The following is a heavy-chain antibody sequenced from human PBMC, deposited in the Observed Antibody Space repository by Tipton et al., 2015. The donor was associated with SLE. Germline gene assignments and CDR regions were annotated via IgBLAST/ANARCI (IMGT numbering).Heavy chain of an antibody. D-gene: IGHD6-19*01. J-gene: IGHJ4*02. Sequence: GSLRLSCAASGFTVSSNYMSWVRQAPGKGLEWVSVIYSGGSTYYADSVKGRFTISRDNAKNSLYLQMNSLRAEDTALYYCARDTDPHVPAVAGTIDYWGQGTLVTVSS. CDR3: ARDTDPHVPAVAGTIDY. V-gene: IGHV3-53*01. CDR2: IYSGGST. CDR1: GFTVSSNY.